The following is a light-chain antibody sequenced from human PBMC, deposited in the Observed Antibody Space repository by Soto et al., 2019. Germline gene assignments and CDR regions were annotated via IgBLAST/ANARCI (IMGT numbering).Light chain of an antibody. J-gene: IGLJ2*01. V-gene: IGLV2-14*01. CDR1: SSDVGAYTY. Sequence: QSALTQPASVSGSPGQSITISCTGTSSDVGAYTYVSWYQQHPGKAPKLMIFEVSDRPSGVSNSFSGSKSGNTASLTISGLQAEDEADYYCSSYTTSNTLVFGGGTKVTVL. CDR3: SSYTTSNTLV. CDR2: EVS.